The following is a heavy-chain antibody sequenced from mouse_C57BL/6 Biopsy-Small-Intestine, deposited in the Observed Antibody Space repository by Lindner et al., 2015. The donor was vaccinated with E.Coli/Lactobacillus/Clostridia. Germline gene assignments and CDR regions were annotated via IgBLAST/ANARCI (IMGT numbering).Heavy chain of an antibody. D-gene: IGHD2-1*01. V-gene: IGHV1S16*01. CDR1: GYTFTNYW. J-gene: IGHJ4*01. CDR2: ISPSNGGP. CDR3: TTDDGNSLTDY. Sequence: VQLQESGAELVKPGASVKLSCKASGYTFTNYWMHWVKQRPGQGLEWIGEISPSNGGPNYNEKFKNKATLTVDKSSSTAYMQLSSLTSEDSAVYYCTTDDGNSLTDYWGQGTSVTVSS.